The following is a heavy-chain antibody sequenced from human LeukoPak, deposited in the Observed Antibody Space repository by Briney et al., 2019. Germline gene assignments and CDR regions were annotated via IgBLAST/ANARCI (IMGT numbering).Heavy chain of an antibody. Sequence: SETLSLTCTVSGGSISTSNYYWGWIRQPPGKGLEWIGSIYHSGSTYYNPSLKSRVTISVDTSKNQFSLKLSSVTAADTAVYYCARTTSPLSLYGSGSYYKHYNWFDPWGQGTPVTVSS. CDR1: GGSISTSNYY. J-gene: IGHJ5*02. V-gene: IGHV4-39*07. CDR2: IYHSGST. D-gene: IGHD3-10*01. CDR3: ARTTSPLSLYGSGSYYKHYNWFDP.